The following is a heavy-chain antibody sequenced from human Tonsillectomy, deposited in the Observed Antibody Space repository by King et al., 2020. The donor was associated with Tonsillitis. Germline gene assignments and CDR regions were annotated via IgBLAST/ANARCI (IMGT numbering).Heavy chain of an antibody. Sequence: VQLVESGGGLVQPGRSLRLSCAASGFTFDDYAMHWVRQAPGEGLEWVSGISWDSGSIGYADSVKGRFTISRDNAKKSLYLQMNSLRAEDTALYYCAKDVGLGFDDAFDIWGQGSMVTVSS. CDR3: AKDVGLGFDDAFDI. D-gene: IGHD3-10*01. V-gene: IGHV3-9*01. J-gene: IGHJ3*02. CDR2: ISWDSGSI. CDR1: GFTFDDYA.